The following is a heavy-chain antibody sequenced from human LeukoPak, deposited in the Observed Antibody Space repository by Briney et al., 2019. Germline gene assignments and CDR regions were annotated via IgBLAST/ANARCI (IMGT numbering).Heavy chain of an antibody. CDR2: IYPGDSDT. V-gene: IGHV5-51*01. J-gene: IGHJ4*02. CDR3: ARQEGSSSWFY. Sequence: YWSWIRQHPGKGLEWMGIIYPGDSDTRYSPSFQGQVTISADKSISTAYLQWSSLKASDTAMYYCARQEGSSSWFYWGQGTLVTVSS. D-gene: IGHD6-13*01. CDR1: YW.